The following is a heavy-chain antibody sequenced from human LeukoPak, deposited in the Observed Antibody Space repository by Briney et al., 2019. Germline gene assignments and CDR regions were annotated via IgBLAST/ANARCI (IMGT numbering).Heavy chain of an antibody. V-gene: IGHV1-18*01. D-gene: IGHD1-26*01. CDR3: ARVEWELPKPGAFDI. CDR2: ISAYNGNT. Sequence: GASVKVSCKASGYTFTSYGISWVRQAPGQGLEWMGWISAYNGNTNYAQKLQGRVTMTTDTSTSTAYMELRSLRSDDTAVYYCARVEWELPKPGAFDIWGQGTMVTVSS. J-gene: IGHJ3*02. CDR1: GYTFTSYG.